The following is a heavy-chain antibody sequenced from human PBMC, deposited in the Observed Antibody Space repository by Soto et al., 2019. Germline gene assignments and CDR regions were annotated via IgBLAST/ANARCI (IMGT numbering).Heavy chain of an antibody. CDR3: ARHRDNYYYYYYMDV. Sequence: SETLSLTCTVSGGSVSSSSYYWGWVRQPPGKGLEWIGEINHSGSTNYNPSLKSRVTISVDTSKNQFSLKLSSVTAADTAVYYCARHRDNYYYYYYMDVWGKGTTVTVSS. V-gene: IGHV4-39*01. CDR1: GGSVSSSSYY. J-gene: IGHJ6*03. CDR2: INHSGST.